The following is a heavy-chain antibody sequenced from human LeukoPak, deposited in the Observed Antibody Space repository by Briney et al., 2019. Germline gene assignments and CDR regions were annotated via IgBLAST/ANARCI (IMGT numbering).Heavy chain of an antibody. CDR1: GFTFSSYS. D-gene: IGHD5-12*01. Sequence: GGSLRLSCAASGFTFSSYSMNWVRQAPGKGLEWVSYISSSSTIYYADSVKGRFTISRDNSKNTLYLQMNSLRAEDTAVYYCAKGGPNWFDPWGQGTLVTVSS. CDR2: ISSSSTI. J-gene: IGHJ5*02. CDR3: AKGGPNWFDP. V-gene: IGHV3-48*01.